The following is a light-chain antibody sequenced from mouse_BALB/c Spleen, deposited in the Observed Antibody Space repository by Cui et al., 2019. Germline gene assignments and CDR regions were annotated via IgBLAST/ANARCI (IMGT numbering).Light chain of an antibody. CDR3: KQSYNLWT. CDR2: WAS. Sequence: DIVMSQSPSSLAVSAGEKVTMSCTSSQSLLNSRTRKNYLPWYQQKPGQYPKLLIYWASNRESGVPDRFTGSGSGTDFTLTISSVQAEDLAVYYCKQSYNLWTFGGGTKLEIK. V-gene: IGKV8-21*01. CDR1: QSLLNSRTRKNY. J-gene: IGKJ1*01.